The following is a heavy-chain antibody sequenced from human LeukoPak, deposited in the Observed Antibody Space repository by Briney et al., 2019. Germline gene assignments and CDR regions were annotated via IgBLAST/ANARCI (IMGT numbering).Heavy chain of an antibody. Sequence: ASVKVSCKASGYTFTGYYMHWVRQAPGQGLEWMGWINPNSGGTNYAQKFQDRVTMTRDTSISTAYMELSRLRSDDTAVYYCARDCERVRGVAGDYWGQGTLVTVSS. D-gene: IGHD3-10*01. CDR1: GYTFTGYY. V-gene: IGHV1-2*02. CDR3: ARDCERVRGVAGDY. J-gene: IGHJ4*02. CDR2: INPNSGGT.